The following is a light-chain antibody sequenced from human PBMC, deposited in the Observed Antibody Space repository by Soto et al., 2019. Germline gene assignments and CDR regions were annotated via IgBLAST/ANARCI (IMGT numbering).Light chain of an antibody. Sequence: QSALTQPASVSGSPGQSITISCTGTSSDVCGYNYVSWYQQHPGKAPNLIIFDVSNQPSGVSNRFSGSKSGNSASLTISGLQAEDEADYYCSSYTGSNTPVVFGGGTKLTVL. J-gene: IGLJ2*01. V-gene: IGLV2-14*01. CDR1: SSDVCGYNY. CDR2: DVS. CDR3: SSYTGSNTPVV.